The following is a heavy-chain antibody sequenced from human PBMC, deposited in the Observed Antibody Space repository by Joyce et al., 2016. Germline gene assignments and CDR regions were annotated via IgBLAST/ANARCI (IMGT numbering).Heavy chain of an antibody. CDR1: GGSFSGYY. CDR2: INGGEIT. V-gene: IGHV4-34*01. J-gene: IGHJ6*02. Sequence: QVQLQQWGAGLLKPSETLSLTCAVYGGSFSGYYWTFIRQPPGKGLEWIGEINGGEITIYKPSLKSRVTIFLDTSKTQFSLKLTSVTAADTAVYYCARGRGYTTSVRRRGMDVWGQGTTVTVSS. D-gene: IGHD6-13*01. CDR3: ARGRGYTTSVRRRGMDV.